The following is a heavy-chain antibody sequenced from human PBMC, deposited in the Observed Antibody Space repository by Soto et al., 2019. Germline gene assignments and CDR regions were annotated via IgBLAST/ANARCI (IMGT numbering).Heavy chain of an antibody. V-gene: IGHV4-61*01. J-gene: IGHJ4*02. Sequence: SETLSLTCTVSGGSVSSGSYYWSWIRQPPGKGLEWIGYIYYSGSTNYNPSLKSRVTISVDTSKNQFSLKLNSVTAGDTAVYYCARGAVVVTAIPPDYWGQGILVTVSS. CDR2: IYYSGST. CDR1: GGSVSSGSYY. D-gene: IGHD2-21*02. CDR3: ARGAVVVTAIPPDY.